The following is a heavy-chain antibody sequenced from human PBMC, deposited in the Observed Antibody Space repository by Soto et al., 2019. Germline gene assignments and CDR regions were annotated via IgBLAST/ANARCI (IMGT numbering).Heavy chain of an antibody. CDR2: IIPIFGTA. D-gene: IGHD3-22*01. J-gene: IGHJ4*02. CDR1: GGTFSSYA. CDR3: ARGGGITMIVVAFDY. Sequence: ASVKVSCKASGGTFSSYAISWVRQAPGQGLEWMGGIIPIFGTANYAQKFQGRVTITADESTSTAYMELSSLRSEDTAVYYCARGGGITMIVVAFDYWGQGTLVTVSS. V-gene: IGHV1-69*13.